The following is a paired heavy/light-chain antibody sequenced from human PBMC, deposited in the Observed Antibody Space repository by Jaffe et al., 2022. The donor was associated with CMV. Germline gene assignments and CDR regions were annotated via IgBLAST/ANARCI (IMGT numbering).Heavy chain of an antibody. CDR2: IRSELYGGTT. D-gene: IGHD3-10*01. J-gene: IGHJ4*02. CDR1: GFTFGDFA. Sequence: EVQLVESGGGLVQPGRSLRLSCTGSGFTFGDFALTWVRQAPGKGLEWVGFIRSELYGGTTGYAASVKGRFTISRDDSKSIAYLQMNSLRSEDTAMYYCLVRATVILPRRDYWGQGTLVTVS. V-gene: IGHV3-49*04. CDR3: LVRATVILPRRDY.
Light chain of an antibody. Sequence: EIVMTQSPLSLPVTPGEPASISCRSSQSLLHTNGYNYLDWYLQKPGQSPQLLIYLGSNRASGVPDRFSGSGSGTDFTLKISRVEPEDVGVYYCMQALQTETFGPGTKVEIK. CDR1: QSLLHTNGYNY. CDR2: LGS. J-gene: IGKJ1*01. CDR3: MQALQTET. V-gene: IGKV2-28*01.